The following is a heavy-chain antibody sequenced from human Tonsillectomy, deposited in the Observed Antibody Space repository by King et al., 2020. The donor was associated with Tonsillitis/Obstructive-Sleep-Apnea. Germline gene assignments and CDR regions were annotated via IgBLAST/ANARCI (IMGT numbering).Heavy chain of an antibody. J-gene: IGHJ3*02. CDR2: IDYSGST. Sequence: QLQESGPGLVKPSETLSLTCTVSGGSISSDYWSWIRQPPGKGLEWIGYIDYSGSTNYNPSLKSRGTISVDTSKNQFSLKLSSVTAADTAVYYCARETLDAFDIWGQGTMVTVSS. CDR3: ARETLDAFDI. CDR1: GGSISSDY. V-gene: IGHV4-59*01.